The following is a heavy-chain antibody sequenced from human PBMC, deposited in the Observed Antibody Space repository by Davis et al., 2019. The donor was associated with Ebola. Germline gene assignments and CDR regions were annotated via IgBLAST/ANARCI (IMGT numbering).Heavy chain of an antibody. V-gene: IGHV5-51*01. CDR2: IYPGDSDT. D-gene: IGHD3-3*02. CDR1: GYTFTTYW. J-gene: IGHJ4*02. CDR3: ARRGGWSGAFLDY. Sequence: GESLKISCKGSGYTFTTYWIGWVRQMPGKGLEWMGIIYPGDSDTRYSPFFQGQVTISADKSISTAYLQWSSLKASDTAMYYCARRGGWSGAFLDYWGQGTLVTVSS.